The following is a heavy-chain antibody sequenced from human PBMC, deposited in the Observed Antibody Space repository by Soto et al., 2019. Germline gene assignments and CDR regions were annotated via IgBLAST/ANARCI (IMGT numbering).Heavy chain of an antibody. V-gene: IGHV5-51*01. Sequence: PGESLKISCKGSGYTFSSYRIGWVRQVPGKGLEWMGIISPGDSDTKYSQSFQGQVTISADKSISTAYLQWNSLRASDTAMYYCARRATYYDILSGYYFDYWGQGTLVTAPQ. CDR3: ARRATYYDILSGYYFDY. J-gene: IGHJ4*02. D-gene: IGHD3-9*01. CDR2: ISPGDSDT. CDR1: GYTFSSYR.